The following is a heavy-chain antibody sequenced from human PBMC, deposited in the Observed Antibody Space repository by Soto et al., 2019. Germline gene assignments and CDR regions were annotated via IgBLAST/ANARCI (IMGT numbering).Heavy chain of an antibody. CDR3: AKGDCGGDCYSFDAFDI. V-gene: IGHV3-30*18. CDR2: ISYDGSNK. CDR1: GFTFSSYG. D-gene: IGHD2-21*02. Sequence: QVQLVESGGGVAQPGRSLRLSCAASGFTFSSYGMHWVRQAPGKGLEWVAVISYDGSNKYYADSVKGRFTISRDNSKNTLYLQMNSLRAEDTAVYYCAKGDCGGDCYSFDAFDIWGQGTMVTVSS. J-gene: IGHJ3*02.